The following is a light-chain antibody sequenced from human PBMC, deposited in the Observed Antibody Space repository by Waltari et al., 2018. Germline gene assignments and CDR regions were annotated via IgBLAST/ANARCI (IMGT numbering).Light chain of an antibody. V-gene: IGKV1-39*01. CDR2: AAS. Sequence: DIQMTQSPSSLSASVGDRVTITCRASQTISTYLNWYQQKPGKAPRLLLYAASSLQSGVPSRFSGSGSGTDFTLSISNLLPEDFATYYCQQSYSSPLTFGGGTKVE. CDR1: QTISTY. J-gene: IGKJ4*01. CDR3: QQSYSSPLT.